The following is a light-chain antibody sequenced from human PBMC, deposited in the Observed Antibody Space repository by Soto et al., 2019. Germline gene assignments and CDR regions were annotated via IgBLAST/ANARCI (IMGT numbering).Light chain of an antibody. CDR2: DVS. Sequence: QSVLTQPASVSVSPGLSVTVSCTGTRSDVGGYNYVSWYQQHPGKAPKLIIYDVSNRPSGVSNRFSGSKSGNTASLTISGLQAEDEADYYCSSYTSSPVFGTVTKVTVL. J-gene: IGLJ1*01. CDR1: RSDVGGYNY. V-gene: IGLV2-14*01. CDR3: SSYTSSPV.